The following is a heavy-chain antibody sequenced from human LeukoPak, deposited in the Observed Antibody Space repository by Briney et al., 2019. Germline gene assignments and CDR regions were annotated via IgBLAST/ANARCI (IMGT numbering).Heavy chain of an antibody. CDR1: GGSISSGSYY. CDR2: IYTSGST. CDR3: ARDGGSMATSYFGY. V-gene: IGHV4-61*02. Sequence: SQTLSLTCTVSGGSISSGSYYWSWIPQPAGKGLEWIGRIYTSGSTNYNPSRESRVTISVDTSKNQFSLKLSSVTAADTAVYYCARDGGSMATSYFGYWGQGTLVTVSS. D-gene: IGHD5-24*01. J-gene: IGHJ4*02.